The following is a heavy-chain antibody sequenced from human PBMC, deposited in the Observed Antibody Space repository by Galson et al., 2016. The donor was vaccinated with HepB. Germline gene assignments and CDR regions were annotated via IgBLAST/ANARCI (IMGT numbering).Heavy chain of an antibody. CDR3: ATGIVVAGKYYYYYMDV. D-gene: IGHD6-19*01. J-gene: IGHJ6*03. CDR1: GGSISSDYY. V-gene: IGHV4-39*01. Sequence: SETLSLTCIVSGGSISSDYYWGWIRQPPGRGLEWIGSFYPIDNTYYNPSLTSRATISVDTSKNQISLRLNSVTAADTGVYYCATGIVVAGKYYYYYMDVWGGGTTVTVSS. CDR2: FYPIDNT.